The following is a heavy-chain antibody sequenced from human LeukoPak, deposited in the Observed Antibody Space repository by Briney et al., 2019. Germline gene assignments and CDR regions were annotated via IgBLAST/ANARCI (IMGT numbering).Heavy chain of an antibody. CDR1: GFTFSSYP. Sequence: GGSLRLSCAASGFTFSSYPMGWVRQAPGKGLEWVSVISGSGGNTYYADSVKGRFTTSRDNSKNTLYLQMNSLRADDTAIYYCARGYSSGLLGYWGQGTLVTVSS. CDR3: ARGYSSGLLGY. D-gene: IGHD6-19*01. CDR2: ISGSGGNT. V-gene: IGHV3-23*01. J-gene: IGHJ4*02.